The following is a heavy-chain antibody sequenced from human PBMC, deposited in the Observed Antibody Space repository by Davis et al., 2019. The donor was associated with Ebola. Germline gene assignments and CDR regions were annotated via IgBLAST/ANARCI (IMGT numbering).Heavy chain of an antibody. CDR2: ISSSSYYT. CDR3: ARDLPPSYYYGMDV. CDR1: GFTFSDYY. Sequence: GGSLRLSCAASGFTFSDYYMSWIRQAPGKGLEWVSYISSSSYYTNYADSVKGRFTISRDNANNSLYLQMNSRRAEDTAVYYCARDLPPSYYYGMDVWGQGTTVTVSS. J-gene: IGHJ6*02. V-gene: IGHV3-11*06.